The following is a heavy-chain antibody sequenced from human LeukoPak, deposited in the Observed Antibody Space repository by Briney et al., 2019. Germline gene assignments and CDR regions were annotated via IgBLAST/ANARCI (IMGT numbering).Heavy chain of an antibody. CDR2: ISSSSSYI. Sequence: GGSLRLSCAASGFTFSNYWMHWIRQVPGKGLEWVSSISSSSSYIYYADSVKGRFTISRDNAKNSLYLQMNSLRAEDTAVYYCARSFGDYLGFYYYYGMDVWGQGTTVTVSS. J-gene: IGHJ6*02. CDR1: GFTFSNYW. CDR3: ARSFGDYLGFYYYYGMDV. D-gene: IGHD4-17*01. V-gene: IGHV3-21*01.